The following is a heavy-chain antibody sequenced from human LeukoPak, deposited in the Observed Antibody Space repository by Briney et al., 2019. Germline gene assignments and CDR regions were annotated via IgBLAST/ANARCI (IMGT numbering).Heavy chain of an antibody. Sequence: GGSLRLSCAASGFTVSSNYMSWVRQAPGKGLEWVSVIYSGGGTYYADSVKGRFTISRDNSKNTLYLQMNSLRAEDTAVYYCARGNYYDFWSGYPSHFDYWGQGTLVTVSS. D-gene: IGHD3-3*01. J-gene: IGHJ4*02. CDR1: GFTVSSNY. CDR3: ARGNYYDFWSGYPSHFDY. V-gene: IGHV3-53*01. CDR2: IYSGGGT.